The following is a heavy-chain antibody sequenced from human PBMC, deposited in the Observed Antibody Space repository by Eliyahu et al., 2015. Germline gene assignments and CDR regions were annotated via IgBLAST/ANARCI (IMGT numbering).Heavy chain of an antibody. D-gene: IGHD2-21*02. Sequence: VQLVQSEAEVKKPGVSVKVSCTASGYSFSDYYIHWVRQAPGQGLEWMGWINPKTGGTKYAQKFQARVTMTRDTSIGTAYMELSSLTSDDTAMYFCARSLLSKIPAIAMTALDHWGQGNLVTVSS. J-gene: IGHJ4*02. CDR2: INPKTGGT. CDR1: GYSFSDYY. V-gene: IGHV1-2*02. CDR3: ARSLLSKIPAIAMTALDH.